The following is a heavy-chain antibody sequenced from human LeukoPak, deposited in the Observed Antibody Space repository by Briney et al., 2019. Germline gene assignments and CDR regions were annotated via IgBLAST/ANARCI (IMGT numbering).Heavy chain of an antibody. CDR1: GYSISNGYY. D-gene: IGHD3-3*01. CDR2: ISHRGST. Sequence: SETLSLTCTVSGYSISNGYYWGWIRQPPGKGLEWVGSISHRGSTYYNPSLRRRITISLDRSKQKFSLKLTSVTAADTAGYFCARGAEYYAIWRGYAGYSDYWGQGISVTVSS. CDR3: ARGAEYYAIWRGYAGYSDY. J-gene: IGHJ4*02. V-gene: IGHV4-38-2*02.